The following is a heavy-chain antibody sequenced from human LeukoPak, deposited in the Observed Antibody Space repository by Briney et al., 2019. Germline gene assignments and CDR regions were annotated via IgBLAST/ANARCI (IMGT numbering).Heavy chain of an antibody. J-gene: IGHJ6*03. CDR2: INHSGST. CDR1: GGSFSGYY. D-gene: IGHD5-18*01. V-gene: IGHV4-34*01. Sequence: PSETLSLTCAVYGGSFSGYYWSWIRQPPGKGLEWIGEINHSGSTNYNPSLKSRVTISVDTSKNQFSLKLSSVTAADTAVYYCARTTEGGYSYDYFYYYYMDVWGKGTTVTISS. CDR3: ARTTEGGYSYDYFYYYYMDV.